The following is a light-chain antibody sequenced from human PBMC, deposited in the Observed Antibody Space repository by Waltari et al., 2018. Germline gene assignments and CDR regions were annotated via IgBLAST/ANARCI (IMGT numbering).Light chain of an antibody. CDR1: ISAIAGDNY. V-gene: IGLV2-14*01. Sequence: QSALTQPASESSSPAPSITTSCTGTISAIAGDNYVSCYQQHPDKAPNPMIYDVARWPSGVSNLFSGAKSGNTASMTISGLEAEDEADYYCTSYTTTKTVVFGGGTKVTVL. CDR2: DVA. CDR3: TSYTTTKTVV. J-gene: IGLJ2*01.